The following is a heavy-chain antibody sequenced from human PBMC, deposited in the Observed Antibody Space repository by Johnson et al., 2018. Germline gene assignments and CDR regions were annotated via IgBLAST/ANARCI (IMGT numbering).Heavy chain of an antibody. CDR1: RFSFTDYD. V-gene: IGHV3-11*04. Sequence: QVQLVQSGGGLVKPGGSLKLSCAASRFSFTDYDMSWIRQAPGKGLQWISYISSGGGTIYYADSVKGRFTISRDNAKKSLYLQMNSLSVEDTAVYYWAVEWAGGYCRSGVCYEGLDSWGQGTMVTVAS. J-gene: IGHJ3*02. CDR3: AVEWAGGYCRSGVCYEGLDS. D-gene: IGHD2-15*01. CDR2: ISSGGGTI.